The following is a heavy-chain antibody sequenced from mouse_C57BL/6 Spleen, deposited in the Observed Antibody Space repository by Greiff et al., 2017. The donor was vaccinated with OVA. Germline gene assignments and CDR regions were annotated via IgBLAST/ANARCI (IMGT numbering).Heavy chain of an antibody. CDR3: ARDNWLDY. V-gene: IGHV5-4*01. D-gene: IGHD4-1*01. CDR1: GFTFSSYA. J-gene: IGHJ2*01. Sequence: VQVVESGGGFVKPGGSLKLSCAASGFTFSSYAMSWVRQTPEKRLEWVATISDGGSYTYYPDNVKGRFTISRDNAKNNLYLQMSHLKSEDTAMYYCARDNWLDYWGQGTTLTVSS. CDR2: ISDGGSYT.